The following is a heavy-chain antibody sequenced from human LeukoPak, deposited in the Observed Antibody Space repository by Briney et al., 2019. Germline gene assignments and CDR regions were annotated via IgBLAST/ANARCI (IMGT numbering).Heavy chain of an antibody. CDR3: ARVKRDYFPYYMDV. V-gene: IGHV4-39*07. D-gene: IGHD4-17*01. CDR2: IYYSGST. J-gene: IGHJ6*03. Sequence: SETLSLTCAVSGGSISSSSYYWGWIRQPPGKGLEWIGSIYYSGSTYYNPSLKSRVTISVDTSKNQFSLKLSSVTAADTAVYYCARVKRDYFPYYMDVWGKGTTVTVSS. CDR1: GGSISSSSYY.